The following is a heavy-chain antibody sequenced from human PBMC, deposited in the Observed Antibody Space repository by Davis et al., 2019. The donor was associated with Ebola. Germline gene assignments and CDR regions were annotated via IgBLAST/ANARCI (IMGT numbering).Heavy chain of an antibody. CDR3: ARGGIAARPFNWFDP. CDR1: GYTFTTYA. D-gene: IGHD6-6*01. V-gene: IGHV1-69*13. J-gene: IGHJ5*02. CDR2: IIPIFGTA. Sequence: AASVKVSCKASGYTFTTYAINWMRQATGQGLEWMGGIIPIFGTANYAQKFQGRVTITADESTSTAYMELSSLRSEDTAVYYCARGGIAARPFNWFDPWGQGTLVTVSS.